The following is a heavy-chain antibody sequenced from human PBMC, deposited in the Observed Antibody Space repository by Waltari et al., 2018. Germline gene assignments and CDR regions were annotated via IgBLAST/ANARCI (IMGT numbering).Heavy chain of an antibody. Sequence: EVQLVESGGGLVEPGGSLRLSCAAAGFTFNSSSMNWVRQAPREGLELISFICSTRTYFFYAESIKGPFPVSRDNAKFSLYLQMSNLRAEDTAVYYCTRDPTGSGGYWGQGTLVTVSS. CDR3: TRDPTGSGGY. J-gene: IGHJ4*02. CDR2: ICSTRTYF. D-gene: IGHD3-16*01. V-gene: IGHV3-21*03. CDR1: GFTFNSSS.